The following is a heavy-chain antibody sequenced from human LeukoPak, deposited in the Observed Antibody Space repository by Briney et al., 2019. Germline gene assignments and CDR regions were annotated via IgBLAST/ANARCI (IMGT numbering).Heavy chain of an antibody. J-gene: IGHJ4*02. D-gene: IGHD1-26*01. CDR1: GFPVSSNC. CDR3: AGHHGGSPNRLDY. V-gene: IGHV3-66*04. Sequence: GGSLRLSCAASGFPVSSNCMSWVRQAPGKGLEWVSVIYSGGSTYYDESVKGRFTTSTDYSTNTLFLQKNSLRAEDTPVYYCAGHHGGSPNRLDYWGQGTLVTVSS. CDR2: IYSGGST.